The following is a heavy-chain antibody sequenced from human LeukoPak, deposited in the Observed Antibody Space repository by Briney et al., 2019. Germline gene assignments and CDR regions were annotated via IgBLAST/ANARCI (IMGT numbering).Heavy chain of an antibody. CDR3: ATREWVINARGAFDF. J-gene: IGHJ3*01. D-gene: IGHD2-21*01. V-gene: IGHV5-51*01. CDR1: GYSFTGYW. Sequence: GESLKISCKASGYSFTGYWIGWVRQMPGKGLEWMGVIYPGDSDTRYSPSFQGQVTISADKSISTAYLQWSSLKASDTAIYYCATREWVINARGAFDFWGQGTMVTVSS. CDR2: IYPGDSDT.